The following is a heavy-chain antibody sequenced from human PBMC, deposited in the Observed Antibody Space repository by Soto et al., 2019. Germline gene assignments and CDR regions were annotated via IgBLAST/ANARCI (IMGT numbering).Heavy chain of an antibody. V-gene: IGHV1-69*12. CDR1: GGTFSSYA. CDR2: IMPIIGTA. J-gene: IGHJ4*02. CDR3: ASNTRWELRPPDC. D-gene: IGHD1-26*01. Sequence: QVQLVQSGAEVKKPGSSVKVSCKASGGTFSSYAISWVRQAPGQGLEWMGGIMPIIGTATYAQKFQGRVTMTADESTSIAYMELSSLRSEDTAVYSCASNTRWELRPPDCWGQGTLVTVSS.